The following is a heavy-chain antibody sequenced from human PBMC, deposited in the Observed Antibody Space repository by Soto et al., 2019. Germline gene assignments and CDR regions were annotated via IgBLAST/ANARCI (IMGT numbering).Heavy chain of an antibody. CDR1: GGSFSGYY. J-gene: IGHJ5*02. Sequence: QVQLQQWGAGLLKPSETLSLTCAVYGGSFSGYYWSWIRQPPGKGLEWIGEINHSGSTNYNPPLKSRVTISVDTSKNQFALKLSSVTAADTAVYYCARERLYRIDPWGQGTLVTVSS. D-gene: IGHD2-2*01. CDR2: INHSGST. CDR3: ARERLYRIDP. V-gene: IGHV4-34*01.